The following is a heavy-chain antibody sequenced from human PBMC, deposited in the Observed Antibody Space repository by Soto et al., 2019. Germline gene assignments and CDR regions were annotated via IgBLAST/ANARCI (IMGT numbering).Heavy chain of an antibody. D-gene: IGHD3-3*01. V-gene: IGHV2-5*01. CDR2: IYWHDDK. CDR1: GFSLSTSGVG. Sequence: QITLKESGPTLVKPTQTLTLTCTFSGFSLSTSGVGVGWIRQPPGRALERLALIYWHDDKRYSPSLKSRLTITNDTSKNQVVLTMTNMDPVDTATYYCAHATYYDFWSGYPPLNRWGQGNLVTVSS. CDR3: AHATYYDFWSGYPPLNR. J-gene: IGHJ5*02.